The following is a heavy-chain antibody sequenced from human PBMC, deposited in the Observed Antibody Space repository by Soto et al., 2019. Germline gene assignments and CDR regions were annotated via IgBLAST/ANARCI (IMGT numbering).Heavy chain of an antibody. CDR3: AAHDSGGYYAEY. D-gene: IGHD3-22*01. CDR1: GDSVTISDNY. J-gene: IGHJ4*02. CDR2: IHSSGST. V-gene: IGHV4-39*01. Sequence: QLQLQESGPGLVKPSETLSLTCTVSGDSVTISDNYWCWTRQPPGKGLEWIGSIHSSGSTYYNPPLKGRVTISEDTSKKQFSQQLTSVTAADAAVYYCAAHDSGGYYAEYWGQGTLVTVSA.